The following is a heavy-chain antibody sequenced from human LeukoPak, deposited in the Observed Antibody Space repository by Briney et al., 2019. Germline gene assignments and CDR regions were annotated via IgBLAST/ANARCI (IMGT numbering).Heavy chain of an antibody. V-gene: IGHV3-53*01. Sequence: XAXSXXTVSXNDMSWVRQAPGKGLECISVIYSGGSTDYADSVTGRLTISRDNSKKRRYLRMNSLRAEDTAVYYWAGXXXXXXXXXXLDYWXXXXLVTVSS. J-gene: IGHJ4*02. CDR3: AGXXXXXXXXXXLDY. CDR1: XXTVSXND. CDR2: IYSGGST.